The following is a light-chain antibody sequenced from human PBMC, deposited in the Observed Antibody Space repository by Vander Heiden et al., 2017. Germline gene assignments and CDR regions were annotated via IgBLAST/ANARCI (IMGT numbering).Light chain of an antibody. Sequence: QSVLTQPPSASGTPGQRVTISCSGSSPNIETNYVFWYQQFPGTAPHPLIFYNNQRPSGVPDRFSGSKSGTSASLAINGLRSEDEADYYCAAWDNSLTGWVFGGGTKLTVL. CDR2: YNN. CDR3: AAWDNSLTGWV. J-gene: IGLJ3*02. CDR1: SPNIETNY. V-gene: IGLV1-47*02.